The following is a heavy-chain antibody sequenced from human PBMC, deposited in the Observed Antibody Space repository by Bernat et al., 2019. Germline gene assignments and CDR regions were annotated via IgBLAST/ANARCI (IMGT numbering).Heavy chain of an antibody. J-gene: IGHJ6*02. Sequence: EVQLVQSGAEVKKPGESLRISCKGSGYSFTSYWISWVRQMPGKGLEWMGRIDPSDSYTNYSPSFQGHVTISADKSISTAYLQWSSLKASDTAMYYCARQYCSSTSCYYYGMDVWGQGTTVTVSS. CDR1: GYSFTSYW. CDR3: ARQYCSSTSCYYYGMDV. CDR2: IDPSDSYT. V-gene: IGHV5-10-1*03. D-gene: IGHD2-2*01.